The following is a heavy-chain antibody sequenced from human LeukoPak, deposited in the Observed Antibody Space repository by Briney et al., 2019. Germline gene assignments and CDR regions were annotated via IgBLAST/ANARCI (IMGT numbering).Heavy chain of an antibody. CDR1: GGSISSDDYY. V-gene: IGHV4-30-2*03. J-gene: IGHJ6*02. CDR3: AAPFMYYYDSSGYYYYYGMDV. Sequence: SQTLSLTCTVSGGSISSDDYYWSWIRQPPGKGLEWIGSIYYSGSTYYNPSLKSRVTISVDTSKNQFSLKLSSVTAADTAVYYCAAPFMYYYDSSGYYYYYGMDVWGQGTTVTVSS. D-gene: IGHD3-22*01. CDR2: IYYSGST.